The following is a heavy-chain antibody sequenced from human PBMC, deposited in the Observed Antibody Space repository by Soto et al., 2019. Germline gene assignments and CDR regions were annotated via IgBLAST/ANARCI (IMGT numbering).Heavy chain of an antibody. J-gene: IGHJ4*02. CDR3: TREAGY. V-gene: IGHV4-31*03. CDR2: MYNDGRT. CDR1: SGAVSSGGFY. Sequence: QVRLQESGQGLVKPSQTLSLTCTVSSGAVSSGGFYWNWIRQHPGKGLEWIGYMYNDGRTEYNPSLKSRVSISVDTPKNQFSLKVMSVTVADTAVYYCTREAGYWGQGILVTVSS. D-gene: IGHD6-25*01.